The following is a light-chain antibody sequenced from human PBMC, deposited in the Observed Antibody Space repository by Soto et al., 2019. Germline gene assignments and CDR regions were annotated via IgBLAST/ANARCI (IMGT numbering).Light chain of an antibody. CDR2: GAS. J-gene: IGKJ5*01. CDR3: QQYNNGPPIT. CDR1: QSINNK. Sequence: EIVLTQSPGTLSLSPGERVTLSCRASQSINNKVAWYQQKPGQAPRLLIYGASTRATGISARFSGSGSGTEFTLTISSLQSEDFAVYYCQQYNNGPPITFGQGTRLEIK. V-gene: IGKV3-15*01.